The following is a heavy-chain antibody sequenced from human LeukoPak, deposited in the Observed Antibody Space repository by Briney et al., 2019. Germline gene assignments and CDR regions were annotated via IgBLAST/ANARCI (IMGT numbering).Heavy chain of an antibody. J-gene: IGHJ3*02. CDR3: AKLLYSSSHRDAFDI. D-gene: IGHD6-6*01. CDR2: ISSSSSTI. CDR1: GFTFSSYS. Sequence: GGSLRLSCAASGFTFSSYSMNWVRQAPGKGLEWVSYISSSSSTIYYADSVKGRFTISRDNSKNTLYLQMNSLRAEDTAVYYCAKLLYSSSHRDAFDIWGQGTMVTVSS. V-gene: IGHV3-48*01.